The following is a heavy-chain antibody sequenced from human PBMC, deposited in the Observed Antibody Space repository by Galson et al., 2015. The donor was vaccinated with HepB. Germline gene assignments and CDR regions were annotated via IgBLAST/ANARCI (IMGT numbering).Heavy chain of an antibody. Sequence: SVKVSCKASGFTSYYIHWVRQAPGQGLEWMGIINPGGGSTTYAHKFQGRVAMTRDTSTSTVFMELSSLRSEDTAVYYCARGASPGGAFDIWGQGTMVTVSS. CDR1: GFTSYY. D-gene: IGHD3-10*01. J-gene: IGHJ3*02. V-gene: IGHV1-46*01. CDR3: ARGASPGGAFDI. CDR2: INPGGGST.